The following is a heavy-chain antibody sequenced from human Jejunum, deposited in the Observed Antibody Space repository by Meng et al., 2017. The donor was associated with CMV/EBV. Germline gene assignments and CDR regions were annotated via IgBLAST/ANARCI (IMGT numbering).Heavy chain of an antibody. V-gene: IGHV1-69*12. CDR2: IIAIFKTP. J-gene: IGHJ4*02. D-gene: IGHD5-24*01. CDR3: ARGFLNGYQAFDY. Sequence: QAHVVRPGSGENLPGSSLKLPCNSSGGRLNNFALNWVRQAPGQGLEWMGGIIAIFKTPNHAQKFQCRLTITADESTGTPYMELTSLSSEDTAVYLCARGFLNGYQAFDYWGQGTLVTVSS. CDR1: GGRLNNFA.